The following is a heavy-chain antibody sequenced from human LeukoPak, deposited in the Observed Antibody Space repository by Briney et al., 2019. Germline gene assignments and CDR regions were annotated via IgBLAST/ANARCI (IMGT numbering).Heavy chain of an antibody. CDR1: GGSISSGDYY. CDR2: IYYSGST. V-gene: IGHV4-30-4*01. CDR3: ARGYGKWLLRYYFDY. J-gene: IGHJ4*02. D-gene: IGHD3-22*01. Sequence: SQTLSLTCTVSGGSISSGDYYWSWIRQPPGKGLEWIGYIYYSGSTYYNPSLKSRVTISVDTSKNQFSLKLSSVSAADTAVYYCARGYGKWLLRYYFDYWGQGTLVTVSS.